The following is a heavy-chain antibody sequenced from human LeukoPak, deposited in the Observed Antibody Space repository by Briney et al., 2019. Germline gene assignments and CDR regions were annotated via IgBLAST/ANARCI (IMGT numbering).Heavy chain of an antibody. CDR3: ARDRDYSSLYYYYYMDV. Sequence: SETLSLTCIVSGGSISSSIYYWAWVRQPPGKGLEWIGTVFYNGATQYSPSLRSRVTISIDTSTNQFSLKLTSVTAADTAVYYCARDRDYSSLYYYYYMDVWGKGTTVTVSS. J-gene: IGHJ6*03. D-gene: IGHD4-11*01. CDR1: GGSISSSIYY. V-gene: IGHV4-39*07. CDR2: VFYNGAT.